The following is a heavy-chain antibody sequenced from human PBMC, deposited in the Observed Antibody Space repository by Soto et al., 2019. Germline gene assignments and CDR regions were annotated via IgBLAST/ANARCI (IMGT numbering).Heavy chain of an antibody. CDR3: ARLGVGVPAAD. V-gene: IGHV5-51*01. CDR1: GYNFANHW. J-gene: IGHJ1*01. CDR2: IYPDDSDT. Sequence: PGESLKISCKGSGYNFANHWIGWVRQVPGKGLERMGIIYPDDSDTKYSPSFQGQVTISVAKSTSTAYLQWSSLEASDSAIYYCARLGVGVPAADWGQGTLVTVSS. D-gene: IGHD2-2*01.